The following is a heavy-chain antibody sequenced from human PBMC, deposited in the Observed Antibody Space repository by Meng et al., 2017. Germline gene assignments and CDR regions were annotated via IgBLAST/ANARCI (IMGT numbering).Heavy chain of an antibody. V-gene: IGHV1-69*06. CDR2: IIPFFGTA. J-gene: IGHJ5*02. CDR3: ARDKRPSSSWYGNWFDP. CDR1: GGTFSSYA. D-gene: IGHD6-13*01. Sequence: QLSSVQPWAEGQEDVSSMEASRKCSGGTFSSYAIGWVRQATGQWLEWMGGIIPFFGTANYAQKFQGRVTITADKSTSTAYMELSSLRSEDTAVYYCARDKRPSSSWYGNWFDPWGQGTLVTVSS.